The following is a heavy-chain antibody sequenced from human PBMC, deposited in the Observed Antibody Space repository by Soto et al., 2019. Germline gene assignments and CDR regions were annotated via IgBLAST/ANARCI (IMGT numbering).Heavy chain of an antibody. J-gene: IGHJ6*02. V-gene: IGHV4-39*01. Sequence: SETLSLTCTVSGGSISSSSYYWGWIRQPPGKGLEWIGSIYYSGSTYYNPSLKSRVTISVDTSKNQLSLKLSSVTAADTAVYYCARLIMWQQLPTWADVWGQGTTVTVSS. CDR1: GGSISSSSYY. CDR3: ARLIMWQQLPTWADV. D-gene: IGHD6-13*01. CDR2: IYYSGST.